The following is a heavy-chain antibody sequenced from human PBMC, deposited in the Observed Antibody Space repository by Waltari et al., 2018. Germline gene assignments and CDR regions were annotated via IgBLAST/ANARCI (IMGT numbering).Heavy chain of an antibody. CDR1: VYTFTGYY. D-gene: IGHD2-21*01. J-gene: IGHJ4*02. V-gene: IGHV1-2*06. CDR2: INPNSGGT. Sequence: QVQLVQSGAEVKKPGASVTFSCKASVYTFTGYYLHWLRQAPGQGLEWMGRINPNSGGTNYAQKFQGRVTMTRDTSISTAYMELSRLRSDDTAVYYCARGVMAIPFDYWGQGTLVTVSS. CDR3: ARGVMAIPFDY.